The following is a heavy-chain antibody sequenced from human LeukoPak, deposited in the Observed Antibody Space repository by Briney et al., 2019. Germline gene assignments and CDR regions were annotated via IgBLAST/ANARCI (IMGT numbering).Heavy chain of an antibody. J-gene: IGHJ4*02. CDR2: ISQSGST. CDR3: ATHQRSQQLEIFDH. V-gene: IGHV4-39*01. D-gene: IGHD1-1*01. Sequence: SETLSLTCTVSGVSMSSSSYYWGWIRQPPGKGLEWFGSISQSGSTYHNPSLKSRVTISVDTSKNQFSLKLSSVTATDTAVYYCATHQRSQQLEIFDHWGQGNLVTVSS. CDR1: GVSMSSSSYY.